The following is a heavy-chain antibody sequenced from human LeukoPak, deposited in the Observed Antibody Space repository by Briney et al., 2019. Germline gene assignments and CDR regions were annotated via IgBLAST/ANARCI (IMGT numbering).Heavy chain of an antibody. V-gene: IGHV5-51*01. CDR3: ARLRRPTMIGGPINAFDI. CDR2: IYAGDSDT. CDR1: GYSFTSYW. Sequence: GESLKISCKGSGYSFTSYWIGWVRQMPGKGLEWKGIIYAGDSDTRYSPSFQGQVTISVDKSISTAYLQWSSLKASDTAMYYCARLRRPTMIGGPINAFDIWGQGTMVTVSS. J-gene: IGHJ3*02. D-gene: IGHD3-10*02.